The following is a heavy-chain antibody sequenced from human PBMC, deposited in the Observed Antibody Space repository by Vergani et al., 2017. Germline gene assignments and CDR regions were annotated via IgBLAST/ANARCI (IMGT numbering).Heavy chain of an antibody. Sequence: QVQLVQSGAEVKKPGSSVKVSCKASGGTFSSYAISWVRQAPGQGLEWMGGIIPIFGTANYAQKFQGRVTITADESTSTAYMELSSLRSDDTAVYYCAGDYGYCSSTSCTNWFDPWGQGTLVTVSS. CDR1: GGTFSSYA. D-gene: IGHD2-2*01. CDR2: IIPIFGTA. CDR3: AGDYGYCSSTSCTNWFDP. J-gene: IGHJ5*02. V-gene: IGHV1-69*12.